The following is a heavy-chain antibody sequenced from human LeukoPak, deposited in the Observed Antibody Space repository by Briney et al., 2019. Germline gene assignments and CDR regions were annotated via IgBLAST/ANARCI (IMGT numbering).Heavy chain of an antibody. D-gene: IGHD5-12*01. CDR3: ARARPPPRGYRPGELLLFDY. CDR1: GFTFSAYW. Sequence: PGGSLRLSCAASGFTFSAYWMHWVRQVPGKGLVWVSRINNDGTATFFADSVKGRFTISRDNAKNTLYLQMNSLRAEDTAVYYCARARPPPRGYRPGELLLFDYWGQGTLVTVSS. V-gene: IGHV3-74*01. CDR2: INNDGTAT. J-gene: IGHJ4*02.